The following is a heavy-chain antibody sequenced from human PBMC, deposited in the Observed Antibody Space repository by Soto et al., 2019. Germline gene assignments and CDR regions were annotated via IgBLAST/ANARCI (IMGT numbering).Heavy chain of an antibody. Sequence: QVQLVQSGAEVKKPGSSVKVSCKASGGTFSSYAISWVRQAPGHGLEWMGGIIPIFGTANYAQKLQGRVTITADESTSTAYMELSSLRSEDTAVYYCARAPHCGGDCYILWFDPWGQGTLVTVSS. V-gene: IGHV1-69*01. CDR3: ARAPHCGGDCYILWFDP. J-gene: IGHJ5*02. CDR1: GGTFSSYA. D-gene: IGHD2-21*02. CDR2: IIPIFGTA.